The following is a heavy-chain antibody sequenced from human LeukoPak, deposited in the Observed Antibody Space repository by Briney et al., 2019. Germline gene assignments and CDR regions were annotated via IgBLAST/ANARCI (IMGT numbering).Heavy chain of an antibody. Sequence: SETLSLTCTASGGSISTNYWRWIRQPPGKGLEWIGSISYTGNTNYNPSLKSRVTISVDASKNQFSLKLTSVTAADTAVYYCASGRLGYNSPFDSWGQGTLVTVSS. V-gene: IGHV4-59*01. J-gene: IGHJ4*02. D-gene: IGHD5-24*01. CDR2: ISYTGNT. CDR3: ASGRLGYNSPFDS. CDR1: GGSISTNY.